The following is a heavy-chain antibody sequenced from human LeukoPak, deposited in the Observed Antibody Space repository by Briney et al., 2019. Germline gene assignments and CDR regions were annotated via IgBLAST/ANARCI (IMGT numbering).Heavy chain of an antibody. D-gene: IGHD4-17*01. V-gene: IGHV3-73*01. J-gene: IGHJ4*02. CDR2: IRSKANNYAT. Sequence: PGGSLRLSCAAPGFTFSGSAVNWVRQASGKGPEWVGRIRSKANNYATAYIVSVKGRFTISRDDSKNTAYLQMNSLKTEDTAVYCCIRQNDYGDFRFGYWGQGSLVTVSS. CDR3: IRQNDYGDFRFGY. CDR1: GFTFSGSA.